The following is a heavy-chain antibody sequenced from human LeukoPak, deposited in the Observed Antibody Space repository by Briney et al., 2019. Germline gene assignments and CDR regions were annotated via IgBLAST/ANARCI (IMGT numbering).Heavy chain of an antibody. CDR2: ISSSSSTI. D-gene: IGHD1-7*01. J-gene: IGHJ3*02. Sequence: GGSLRLSCAASGFTFSSYSMNWVRQAPGKGLGWVSYISSSSSTIYYADSVKGRFTISRDNAKNSLYLQMNSLRAEDTAVYYCARHLGELELEAFDIWGQGTMVTVSS. CDR3: ARHLGELELEAFDI. V-gene: IGHV3-48*04. CDR1: GFTFSSYS.